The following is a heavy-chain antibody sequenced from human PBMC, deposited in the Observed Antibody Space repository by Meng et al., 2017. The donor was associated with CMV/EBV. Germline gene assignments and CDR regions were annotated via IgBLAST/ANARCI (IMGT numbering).Heavy chain of an antibody. D-gene: IGHD1-26*01. CDR2: IRYDGSNK. J-gene: IGHJ4*02. CDR1: GFTFSSYG. CDR3: ASQPVSGSYYLGIDY. V-gene: IGHV3-30*02. Sequence: GESLKISCAASGFTFSSYGMHWVRQAPGKGLEWAAFIRYDGSNKYYADSVKGRFTISRDNSKNTLYLQMNSLRAEDTAVYYCASQPVSGSYYLGIDYWGQGTLVTVSS.